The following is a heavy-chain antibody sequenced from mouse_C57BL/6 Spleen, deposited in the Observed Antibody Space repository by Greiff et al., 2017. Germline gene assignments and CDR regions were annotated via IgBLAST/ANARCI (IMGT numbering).Heavy chain of an antibody. V-gene: IGHV1-82*01. D-gene: IGHD1-1*01. CDR2: IYPGDGDT. Sequence: VQLQESGPELVKPGASVKISCKASGYAFSSSWMNWVKQRPGKGLEWIGRIYPGDGDTNYNGKFKGKATLTADKSSSTAYMQLSSLTSEDSAVYFCARSYYYGSSPNWYFDVWGTGTTVTVSS. CDR1: GYAFSSSW. CDR3: ARSYYYGSSPNWYFDV. J-gene: IGHJ1*03.